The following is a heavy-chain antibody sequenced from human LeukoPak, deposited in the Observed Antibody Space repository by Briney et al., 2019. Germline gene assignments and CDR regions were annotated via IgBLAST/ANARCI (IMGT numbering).Heavy chain of an antibody. CDR1: GYTFTGYY. CDR3: ARGTTRGYSGYDSSGSWFSF. Sequence: EASVKVSCKASGYTFTGYYLHWVRQAPGQGLEWMGWINPNSGGTNYAQKFQGRVTMTRDTSISTAYMELSRLRSDDTAVYYCARGTTRGYSGYDSSGSWFSFWGQGTLVTVSS. D-gene: IGHD5-12*01. V-gene: IGHV1-2*02. J-gene: IGHJ4*02. CDR2: INPNSGGT.